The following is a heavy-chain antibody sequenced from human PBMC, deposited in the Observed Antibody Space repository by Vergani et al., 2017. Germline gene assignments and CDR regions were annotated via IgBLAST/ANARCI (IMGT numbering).Heavy chain of an antibody. Sequence: QVQLQASGPGRVKPSQTLSLTCTMSGGSISAGYYFWSWIRQPAGKGLEWLGHISASGNASHSPSLKTRVSMSVDTSKNQFSLTGTSVTAADPAIYFCARRSGGYYSGGKVHPLRTAFDVWGHGTVVTVSS. J-gene: IGHJ3*01. CDR3: ARRSGGYYSGGKVHPLRTAFDV. CDR2: ISASGNA. V-gene: IGHV4-61*02. D-gene: IGHD2-15*01. CDR1: GGSISAGYYF.